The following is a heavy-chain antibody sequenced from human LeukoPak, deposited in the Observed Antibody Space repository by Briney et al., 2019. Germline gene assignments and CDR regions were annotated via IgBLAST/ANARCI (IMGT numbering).Heavy chain of an antibody. CDR1: GDSISTSKSY. J-gene: IGHJ4*02. V-gene: IGHV4-39*07. Sequence: SDTLSLTCTVPGDSISTSKSYWGWIRQPPLKGLEWIGSIYYTGNTYYNASLKSRVTISVDTSKNQFSLKLNSVTAADTAVYYCARLVRGIYDYFDYWGQGTLVTVSS. CDR3: ARLVRGIYDYFDY. CDR2: IYYTGNT. D-gene: IGHD3-10*01.